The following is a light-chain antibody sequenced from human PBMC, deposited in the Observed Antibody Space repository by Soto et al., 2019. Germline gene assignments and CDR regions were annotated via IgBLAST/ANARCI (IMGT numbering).Light chain of an antibody. CDR3: QQRSNFAT. J-gene: IGKJ1*01. V-gene: IGKV3-11*01. Sequence: EIVFTQSPATLSFSPGERATLSCRASQSVSSYLAWYQQKPGQAPRLLIYDASNRATGIPARFSGSGSGTDFTLTISSLEPEDFAVYYCQQRSNFATFGQGTKVDIK. CDR2: DAS. CDR1: QSVSSY.